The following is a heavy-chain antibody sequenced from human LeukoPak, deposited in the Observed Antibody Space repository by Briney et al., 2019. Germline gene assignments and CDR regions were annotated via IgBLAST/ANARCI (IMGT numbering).Heavy chain of an antibody. CDR3: AKDMEAAAGTGAFDI. CDR2: ISWNSGSI. D-gene: IGHD6-13*01. CDR1: GFTFDGYA. V-gene: IGHV3-9*01. Sequence: GGSLRLSCAASGFTFDGYAMHWVRQAPGKGLEWVSGISWNSGSIGYADSVKGRFTISRDNAKNSLYLQMNSLRAEDTALYYCAKDMEAAAGTGAFDIWGQGTMVTVSS. J-gene: IGHJ3*02.